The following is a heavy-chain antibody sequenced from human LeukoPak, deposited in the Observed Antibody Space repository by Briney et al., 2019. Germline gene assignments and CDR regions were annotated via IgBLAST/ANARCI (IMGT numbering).Heavy chain of an antibody. CDR1: GYSISSGYY. Sequence: SGTLSLTCTVSGYSISSGYYWGWIRQPPGKGLEWIGSIYHSGSTYYNPSLKSRVTISVDTSKNQFSLKLSSVTAADTAVYYCARGLPDYNGYLTADYWGQGTLVAVSS. V-gene: IGHV4-38-2*02. J-gene: IGHJ4*02. CDR2: IYHSGST. D-gene: IGHD4-11*01. CDR3: ARGLPDYNGYLTADY.